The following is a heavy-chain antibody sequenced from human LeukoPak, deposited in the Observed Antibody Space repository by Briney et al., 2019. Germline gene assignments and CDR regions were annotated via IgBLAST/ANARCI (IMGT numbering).Heavy chain of an antibody. CDR2: INHSGST. V-gene: IGHV4-34*01. CDR1: GGSFSGYY. J-gene: IGHJ6*03. CDR3: ARRGGRGYYYYYYMDV. D-gene: IGHD3-10*01. Sequence: PSETLSLTCAVYGGSFSGYYWSWIRQPPGKGLEWIGEINHSGSTNYNPSLKSRVTISVDTSKNQFSLKLSSVTAADTAVYYCARRGGRGYYYYYYMDVWGKGTTVTVSS.